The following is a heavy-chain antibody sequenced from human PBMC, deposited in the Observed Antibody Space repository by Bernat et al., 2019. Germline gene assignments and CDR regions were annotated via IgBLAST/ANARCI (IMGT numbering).Heavy chain of an antibody. J-gene: IGHJ5*02. V-gene: IGHV4-39*01. CDR2: IYYSGST. CDR3: ARRRYNWNDRLRMTFDP. Sequence: QLQLQESGPGLVKPSETLSLTCTVSGGSISSSSYYWGWIRQPPGKGLEWIGSIYYSGSTYYNPSLKSRVTISVDTSKNQFSLKLSSVTAADTAVYYCARRRYNWNDRLRMTFDPWGQEPWSPSPQ. CDR1: GGSISSSSYY. D-gene: IGHD1-1*01.